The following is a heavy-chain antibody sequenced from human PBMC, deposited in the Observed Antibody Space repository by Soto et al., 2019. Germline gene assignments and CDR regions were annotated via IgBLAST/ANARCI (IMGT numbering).Heavy chain of an antibody. CDR2: MNANSGNT. V-gene: IGHV1-8*02. Sequence: GASVKVSCKASGYTFTSYGISWVRQATGQGLEWMGWMNANSGNTGYAQKFQGRVTMTRNTSISTAYMELSSLRSEDTAVYYCARGLIWSTNYWGQGILVTVSS. CDR1: GYTFTSYG. J-gene: IGHJ4*02. D-gene: IGHD3-3*01. CDR3: ARGLIWSTNY.